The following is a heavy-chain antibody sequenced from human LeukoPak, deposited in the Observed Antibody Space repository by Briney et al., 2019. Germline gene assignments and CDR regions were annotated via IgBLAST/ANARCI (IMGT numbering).Heavy chain of an antibody. CDR1: GYTFRQYS. CDR3: ARDYILPLETDNGDGFAI. Sequence: ASVKLSCKASGYTFRQYSISWVRQAPGEGLEWMGWVSPSHTTRVYAQEFQGRVTMTADTNTNTVSMELRSLRSDDTAVYFCARDYILPLETDNGDGFAIWGQGTVVTVSS. V-gene: IGHV1-18*01. D-gene: IGHD3-3*02. J-gene: IGHJ3*02. CDR2: VSPSHTTR.